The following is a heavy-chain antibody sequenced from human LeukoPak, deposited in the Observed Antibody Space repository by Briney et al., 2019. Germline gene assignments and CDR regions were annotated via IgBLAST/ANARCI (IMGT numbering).Heavy chain of an antibody. CDR1: GGSFSGYY. CDR2: INHSGST. D-gene: IGHD5-12*01. V-gene: IGHV4-34*01. J-gene: IGHJ4*02. CDR3: ARGREYGGCTFDY. Sequence: SETLSLTCAVYGGSFSGYYWSWIRQPPGKGLEWIGEINHSGSTNYNPSLKSRVTISVDTSKNQFSLKLSSVTAADTAVYYCARGREYGGCTFDYWGQGPLVTVSS.